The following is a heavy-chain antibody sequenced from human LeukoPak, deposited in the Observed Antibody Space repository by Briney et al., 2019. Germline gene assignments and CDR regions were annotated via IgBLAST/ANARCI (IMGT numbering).Heavy chain of an antibody. CDR3: ARVARVGYSSSWYRRSGAFDI. D-gene: IGHD6-13*01. CDR1: GGSISSYY. J-gene: IGHJ3*02. CDR2: IYYSGST. Sequence: SETLSLTYTVSGGSISSYYWSWIRQPPGKGLEWIGYIYYSGSTNYNPSLKSRVTISVDTSKNQFSLKLSSVTAADTAVYYCARVARVGYSSSWYRRSGAFDIWGQGTMVTVSS. V-gene: IGHV4-59*01.